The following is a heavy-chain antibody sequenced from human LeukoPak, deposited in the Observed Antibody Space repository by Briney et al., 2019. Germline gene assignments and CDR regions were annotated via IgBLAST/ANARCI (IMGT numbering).Heavy chain of an antibody. Sequence: GGSLRLSCAASGFTFDDYGMSWVRQAPGKGLEWVSGINWNGGSTGYADSVKGRFTISRDNAKNSLYLQMNSLRAEDTAVYYCARAQRDWNYYYYYMDVWGKGTTVTVSS. CDR2: INWNGGST. D-gene: IGHD3/OR15-3a*01. J-gene: IGHJ6*03. CDR1: GFTFDDYG. CDR3: ARAQRDWNYYYYYMDV. V-gene: IGHV3-20*04.